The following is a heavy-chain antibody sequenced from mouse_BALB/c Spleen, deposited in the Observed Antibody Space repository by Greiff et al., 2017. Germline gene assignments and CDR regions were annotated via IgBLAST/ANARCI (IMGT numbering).Heavy chain of an antibody. CDR1: GFTFSSYG. D-gene: IGHD2-1*01. V-gene: IGHV5-6*01. J-gene: IGHJ4*01. CDR2: ISSGGSYT. Sequence: EVQRVESGGDLVKPGGSLKLSCAASGFTFSSYGMSWVRQTPDKRLEWVATISSGGSYTYYPDSVKGRFTISRDNAKNTLYLQMSSLKSEDTAMYYCARQAYGNYAMDYWGQGTSVTVSA. CDR3: ARQAYGNYAMDY.